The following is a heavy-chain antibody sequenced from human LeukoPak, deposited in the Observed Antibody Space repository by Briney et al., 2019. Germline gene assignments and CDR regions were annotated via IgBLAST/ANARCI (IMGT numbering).Heavy chain of an antibody. V-gene: IGHV1-18*01. D-gene: IGHD2-2*01. J-gene: IGHJ3*02. CDR2: ISAYNGNT. Sequence: ASVKVSCKASGYTFTSYGISWVRQAPGQGLEWMGWISAYNGNTNYAQKLQGRVTMTTDTSTSTAYMELRSLRSEDTAVYYCARVTAKAVVVPAAMPALAFDIWGQGTMVTVSS. CDR3: ARVTAKAVVVPAAMPALAFDI. CDR1: GYTFTSYG.